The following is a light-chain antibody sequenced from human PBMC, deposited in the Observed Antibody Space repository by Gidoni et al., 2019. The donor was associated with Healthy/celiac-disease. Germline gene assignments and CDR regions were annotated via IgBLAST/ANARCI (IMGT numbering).Light chain of an antibody. J-gene: IGKJ1*01. Sequence: DIVMTQSPDSLAVSLGERATINCKSSQSVLYSSNNKNYLAWYQQKTGQPPKLLIYWASTRESGVPDLFSGGESGKDFTLNISSLQAEDVAVYYCQQYYSTPLAFGQGTKVEIK. V-gene: IGKV4-1*01. CDR1: QSVLYSSNNKNY. CDR2: WAS. CDR3: QQYYSTPLA.